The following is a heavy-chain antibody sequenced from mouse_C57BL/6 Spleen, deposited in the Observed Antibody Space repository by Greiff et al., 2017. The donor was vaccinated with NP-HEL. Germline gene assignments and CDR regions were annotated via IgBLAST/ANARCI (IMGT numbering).Heavy chain of an antibody. CDR1: GYAFSSSW. V-gene: IGHV1-82*01. CDR2: IYPGDGDT. J-gene: IGHJ4*01. CDR3: ARTSMDSNYPYAMDY. Sequence: QVQLQQSGPELVKPGASVKISCKASGYAFSSSWMNWVKQRPGKGLEWIGRIYPGDGDTNYNGKFKGQATLTADKSSSTAYMQLSSLTSEDSAVYFCARTSMDSNYPYAMDYWGQGTSVTVSS. D-gene: IGHD2-5*01.